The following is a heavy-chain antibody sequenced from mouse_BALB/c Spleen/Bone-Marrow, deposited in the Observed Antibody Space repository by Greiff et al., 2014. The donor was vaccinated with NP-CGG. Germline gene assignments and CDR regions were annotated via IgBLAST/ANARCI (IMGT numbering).Heavy chain of an antibody. CDR1: GFDFSRNW. Sequence: EVKLMESGGGLVQPGGSLKLSCAASGFDFSRNWMSWVRLAPGKGLEWIGEINPNSRTKNYAPSLKDKFIISRDNAKNTLYLQMSKVRSEDTALYYCARASYYGHYNFWGQGTTLTVSS. D-gene: IGHD2-10*01. V-gene: IGHV4-1*02. CDR2: INPNSRTK. CDR3: ARASYYGHYNF. J-gene: IGHJ2*01.